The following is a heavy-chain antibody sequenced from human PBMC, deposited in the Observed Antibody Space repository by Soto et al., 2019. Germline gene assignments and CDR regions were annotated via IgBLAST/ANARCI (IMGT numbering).Heavy chain of an antibody. CDR2: ISAYNGNT. V-gene: IGHV1-18*01. CDR3: ARGYRTVTQRDYYYRDV. J-gene: IGHJ6*03. Sequence: ASLKVSCKASGYTFTSYGISWVRQAPGQGLEWMGWISAYNGNTNYAQKLQGRVTMTTDTSTSTAYMELRSLRSDDTAVYYCARGYRTVTQRDYYYRDVGGKGTTVTVSS. D-gene: IGHD4-17*01. CDR1: GYTFTSYG.